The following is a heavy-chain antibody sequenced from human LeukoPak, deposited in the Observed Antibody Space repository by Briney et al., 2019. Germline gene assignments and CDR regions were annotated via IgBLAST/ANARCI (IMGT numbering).Heavy chain of an antibody. CDR1: GGSISSGGYY. J-gene: IGHJ6*02. D-gene: IGHD3-3*01. CDR2: IYYSGST. V-gene: IGHV4-31*03. Sequence: SETLSLTCTVSGGSISSGGYYWSWIRQHPGKGLEWIGYIYYSGSTYYNPSLKSRVTISVDTSKNQFSLKLSSVTAADTAVYYCARERRNDFWSGYYYYGMDVWGQGTTVTVSS. CDR3: ARERRNDFWSGYYYYGMDV.